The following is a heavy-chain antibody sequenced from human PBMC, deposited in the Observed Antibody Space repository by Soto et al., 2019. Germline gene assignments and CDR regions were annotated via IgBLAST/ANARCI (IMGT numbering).Heavy chain of an antibody. J-gene: IGHJ4*02. V-gene: IGHV3-23*01. Sequence: GGSLRLSCAASGITFSSYAMSWVRQAPGRGLEWVSAISGSGSGGGTYYADSVRGRFTISRDNSQNTLYLQMNSLRGDDTAVYYCAEARGSSGWSDLFDFWGQGTLVTVSS. D-gene: IGHD6-19*01. CDR3: AEARGSSGWSDLFDF. CDR1: GITFSSYA. CDR2: ISGSGSGGGT.